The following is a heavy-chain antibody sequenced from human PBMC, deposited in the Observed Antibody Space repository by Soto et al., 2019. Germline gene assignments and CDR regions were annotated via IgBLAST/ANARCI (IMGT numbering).Heavy chain of an antibody. J-gene: IGHJ4*02. CDR3: ARANPSPITGTCPFDY. V-gene: IGHV4-31*03. D-gene: IGHD1-7*01. CDR1: GGSISSGGYY. Sequence: QVQLQESGPGLVKPSQTLSLTCTVSGGSISSGGYYWSWIRQHPGKGLEWIGYIYYSGSTYYNPSLKSRVTISVDTSKNQFSLKLSSVTAADTAVYYCARANPSPITGTCPFDYWGQGTLVTVSS. CDR2: IYYSGST.